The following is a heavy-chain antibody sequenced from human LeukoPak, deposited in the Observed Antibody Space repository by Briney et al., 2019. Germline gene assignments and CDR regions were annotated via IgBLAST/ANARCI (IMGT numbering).Heavy chain of an antibody. CDR3: AREVRTPYYGMAV. CDR2: INHSGST. V-gene: IGHV4-34*01. Sequence: SETLSLTCAVYGGSFSGYYWSWIRQPPGKGLEWIGEINHSGSTNYNPSLKSRVTISVDTSKNQFSLKLSSVTAADTAVYYCAREVRTPYYGMAVWGQRTTVTVSS. CDR1: GGSFSGYY. J-gene: IGHJ6*02. D-gene: IGHD4-23*01.